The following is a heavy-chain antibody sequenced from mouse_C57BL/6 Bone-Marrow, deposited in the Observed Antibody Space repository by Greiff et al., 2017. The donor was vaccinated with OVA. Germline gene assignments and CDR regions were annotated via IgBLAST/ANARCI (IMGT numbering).Heavy chain of an antibody. Sequence: VQLQQPGAELVKPGASVKLSCKASGYTFTSYWMQWVKQRPGQGLEWIGEIDPSDSYTNYNQKFKGKATLTVDTSSSTAYMQLSSLTSEDSAVYYCARSAFDWFAYWGQGTLVTVSA. V-gene: IGHV1-50*01. CDR1: GYTFTSYW. J-gene: IGHJ3*01. CDR2: IDPSDSYT. CDR3: ARSAFDWFAY.